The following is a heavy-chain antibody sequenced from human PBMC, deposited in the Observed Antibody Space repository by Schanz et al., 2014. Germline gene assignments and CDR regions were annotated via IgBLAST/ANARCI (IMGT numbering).Heavy chain of an antibody. Sequence: EVHLVESGGGLVQPGGSLRLSCAASGFTFSSHWMHWVRQDPGKGLVWVSSIKSDGSSTSYADSVKGRFTISRDNAKNTLDLQMNSLRAEDTAVYYCARPALWFGDHCFDPWGQGTLVAVSS. CDR2: IKSDGSST. CDR3: ARPALWFGDHCFDP. J-gene: IGHJ5*02. CDR1: GFTFSSHW. V-gene: IGHV3-74*02. D-gene: IGHD3-10*01.